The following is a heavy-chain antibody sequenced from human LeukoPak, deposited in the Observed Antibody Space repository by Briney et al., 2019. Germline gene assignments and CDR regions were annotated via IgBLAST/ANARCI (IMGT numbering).Heavy chain of an antibody. J-gene: IGHJ4*02. CDR2: IYYSGNT. V-gene: IGHV4-39*01. Sequence: SETLSLTCTVSGGSISSSDHYWGWIRQPPGKGLEWIGSIYYSGNTYYNPSLKSRVTISSHTSKNQFSLKMNSVTAADTAVYYCARRYCNGGSCPFDYWGQGTLVTVSS. CDR1: GGSISSSDHY. CDR3: ARRYCNGGSCPFDY. D-gene: IGHD2-15*01.